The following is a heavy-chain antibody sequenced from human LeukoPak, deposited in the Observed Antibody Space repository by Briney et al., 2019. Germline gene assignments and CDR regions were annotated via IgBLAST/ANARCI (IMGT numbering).Heavy chain of an antibody. CDR3: PIGDGLGELSSSFDY. Sequence: PGGSLRLSCAASGFSFSNYWMHWVRQAPGKGLEWVAVISYDGRNRYYADSVKGRFTVSRDNSKSTLYLQMNSLRAEDTAVYFCPIGDGLGELSSSFDYWGQGTLVTVSS. CDR2: ISYDGRNR. J-gene: IGHJ4*02. D-gene: IGHD3-16*02. V-gene: IGHV3-30*03. CDR1: GFSFSNYW.